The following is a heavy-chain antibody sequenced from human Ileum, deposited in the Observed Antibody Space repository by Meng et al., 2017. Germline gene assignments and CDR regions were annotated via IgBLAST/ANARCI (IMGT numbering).Heavy chain of an antibody. D-gene: IGHD4-17*01. CDR1: GGSFSGYY. J-gene: IGHJ6*02. Sequence: QVQLQQWGAGLLKPSETLSLTCAVYGGSFSGYYWSWIRQPPGKGLEWIGEINHSGSTNYNPSLKSRVTISVDTSKNQFSLKLSSVTAADTAVYYCARGAHDYGDYDYYYGMDVWGQGTTVTVSS. CDR3: ARGAHDYGDYDYYYGMDV. V-gene: IGHV4-34*01. CDR2: INHSGST.